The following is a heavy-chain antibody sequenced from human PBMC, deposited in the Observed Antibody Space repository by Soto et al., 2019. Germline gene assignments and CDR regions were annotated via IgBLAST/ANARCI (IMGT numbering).Heavy chain of an antibody. CDR1: GYTFANYG. Sequence: ASVKVSCKASGYTFANYGVGWVRQAPGQGLVWMGWISAYTGSANYAQEFQGRVAVTTDTSTSTASMEVRSLTSDDTAVYYCARSPYSYGKPYYFDYWG. CDR2: ISAYTGSA. J-gene: IGHJ4*01. D-gene: IGHD5-18*01. CDR3: ARSPYSYGKPYYFDY. V-gene: IGHV1-18*04.